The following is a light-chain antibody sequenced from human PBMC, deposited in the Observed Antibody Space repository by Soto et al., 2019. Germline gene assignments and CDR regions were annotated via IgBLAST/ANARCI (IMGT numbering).Light chain of an antibody. J-gene: IGKJ1*01. CDR1: QGIGNY. CDR2: AAS. CDR3: QKHNGALRP. Sequence: QMTQSPSSLSASVGDRVTITCRASQGIGNYLAWYQQKPGKVPQLLIYAASTLQSGVPSRFSGSGSGTDFTLTISSLQPEDVAIYYCQKHNGALRPFGQGTKVEI. V-gene: IGKV1-27*01.